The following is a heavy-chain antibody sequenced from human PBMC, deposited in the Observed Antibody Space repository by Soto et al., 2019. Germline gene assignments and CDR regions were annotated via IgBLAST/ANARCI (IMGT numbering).Heavy chain of an antibody. CDR2: INPNTGNA. CDR1: GYIFNTYG. D-gene: IGHD2-8*01. CDR3: ARIEPPGYCTTAGWSL. V-gene: IGHV1-18*01. J-gene: IGHJ4*02. Sequence: QAQLVQSGAEVKKPGASVKVSCKASGYIFNTYGLSWVRQAPGQGLEWMGWINPNTGNAYYSRKFQDRVSMTTDTSTSTAYMELGSLRSDDTAVFYCARIEPPGYCTTAGWSLWGQGNLVTVSS.